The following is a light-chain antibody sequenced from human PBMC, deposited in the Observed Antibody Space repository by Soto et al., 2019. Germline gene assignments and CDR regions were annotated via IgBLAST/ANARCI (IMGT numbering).Light chain of an antibody. Sequence: EIVMTQSPATLSASPGERATLSCRASQSVSSNLAWYQQKPGQAPRLLIYGASTRATGIPARFSGSGSGTACTHTISSLQSEDFGVYYCQQYNNWPPWTFGQGTKVDIK. J-gene: IGKJ1*01. CDR3: QQYNNWPPWT. V-gene: IGKV3-15*01. CDR1: QSVSSN. CDR2: GAS.